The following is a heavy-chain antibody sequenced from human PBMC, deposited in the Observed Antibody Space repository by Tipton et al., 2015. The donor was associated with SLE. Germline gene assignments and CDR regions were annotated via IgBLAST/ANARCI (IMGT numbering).Heavy chain of an antibody. CDR3: ARTRDYDFWGHRLPEAFDI. Sequence: TLSLTCTVSGGSISPYYWSWVRQPPGKGLEWIGYVYYSGSTMYNSSLRSRVTMAVDTSKNQFSLRMTSVTAADTAVYNCARTRDYDFWGHRLPEAFDIWGQGTKVTVSS. J-gene: IGHJ3*02. CDR1: GGSISPYY. D-gene: IGHD3-3*01. V-gene: IGHV4-59*08. CDR2: VYYSGST.